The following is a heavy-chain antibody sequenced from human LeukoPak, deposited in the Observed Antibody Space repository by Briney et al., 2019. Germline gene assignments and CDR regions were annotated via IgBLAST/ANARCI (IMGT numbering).Heavy chain of an antibody. V-gene: IGHV1-2*02. CDR1: GYTFTGYY. Sequence: ASVKVSCKASGYTFTGYYMHWVRQAPGQGLEWMGWINPNSVGTNYAQKFQGRVTMTRDTSISTAYMELSRPRSDDTAVYYCARDLYSSSWYVQAKLYYYYGMDVWGQGTTVTVSS. D-gene: IGHD6-13*01. CDR2: INPNSVGT. CDR3: ARDLYSSSWYVQAKLYYYYGMDV. J-gene: IGHJ6*02.